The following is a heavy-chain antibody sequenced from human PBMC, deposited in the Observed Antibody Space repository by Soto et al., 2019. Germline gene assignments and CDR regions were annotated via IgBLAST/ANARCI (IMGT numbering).Heavy chain of an antibody. CDR2: ISSSSSTI. J-gene: IGHJ5*01. CDR1: GFTFSSYS. V-gene: IGHV3-48*01. CDR3: ARHQERIAQSGWFDS. D-gene: IGHD6-13*01. Sequence: PGGSLRLSCAASGFTFSSYSMNWVRQAPGKWLEWVSYISSSSSTIYYADSVKGRFTISRDNAKNSLYLQMNSLRAEDTAVYYCARHQERIAQSGWFDSCGQGTLVIV.